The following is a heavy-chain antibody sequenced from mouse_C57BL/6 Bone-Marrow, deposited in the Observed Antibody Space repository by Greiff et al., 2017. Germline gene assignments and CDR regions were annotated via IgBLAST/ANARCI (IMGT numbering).Heavy chain of an antibody. CDR1: GYTFTNYW. J-gene: IGHJ4*01. V-gene: IGHV1-63*01. CDR2: IYPGGGYT. D-gene: IGHD1-1*02. Sequence: QVQLQQSGAELVRPGTSVKMSCKASGYTFTNYWIGWAKQRPGHGLEWIGDIYPGGGYTNYNEKFKGKATLTADKSSSTAYMQFSSLTSEDSAIYYCARLVVWYAMDYWGQGTSVTVSS. CDR3: ARLVVWYAMDY.